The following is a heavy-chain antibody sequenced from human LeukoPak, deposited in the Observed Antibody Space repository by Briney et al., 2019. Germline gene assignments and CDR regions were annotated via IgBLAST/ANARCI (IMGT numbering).Heavy chain of an antibody. CDR3: AGTTKTGDYGVN. CDR2: IIPIFGTA. Sequence: GASVKVSCKASGGTFSSYAISWVRQAPGQGLEWMGGIIPIFGTANYAQKFQGRVTITADESTSTAYMELSSLRSEDTAVYYCAGTTKTGDYGVNWGQGTLVTVSS. J-gene: IGHJ4*02. D-gene: IGHD4-17*01. CDR1: GGTFSSYA. V-gene: IGHV1-69*13.